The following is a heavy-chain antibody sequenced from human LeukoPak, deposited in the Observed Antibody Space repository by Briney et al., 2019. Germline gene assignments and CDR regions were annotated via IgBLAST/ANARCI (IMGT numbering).Heavy chain of an antibody. CDR3: VKDSGANYDSTGFLPHFDY. Sequence: GGSLRLSCAASGFTFDDYAMHWVRQAPGKGLEWVSGLSWNSGDIGYADYVKGRFTISRDNAKNSLYLQMNSLRTEDTALYYCVKDSGANYDSTGFLPHFDYWGQGTLVTVSP. J-gene: IGHJ4*02. CDR2: LSWNSGDI. V-gene: IGHV3-9*01. D-gene: IGHD3-22*01. CDR1: GFTFDDYA.